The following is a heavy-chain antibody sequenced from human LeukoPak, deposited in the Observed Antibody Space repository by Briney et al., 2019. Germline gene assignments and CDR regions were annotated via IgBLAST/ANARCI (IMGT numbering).Heavy chain of an antibody. J-gene: IGHJ4*02. Sequence: SVKVSSKASGGTFSSYAISWVRQAPGQGLEWMGGIIPIFGTANYAQKFQGRVTITTDESTSTAYMELSSLRSEDTAVYYCAREDDGYNPTGYWGQGTLVTVSS. CDR2: IIPIFGTA. CDR3: AREDDGYNPTGY. CDR1: GGTFSSYA. D-gene: IGHD5-24*01. V-gene: IGHV1-69*05.